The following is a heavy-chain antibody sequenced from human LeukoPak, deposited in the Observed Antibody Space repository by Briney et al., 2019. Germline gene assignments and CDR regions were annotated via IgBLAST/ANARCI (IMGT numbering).Heavy chain of an antibody. CDR2: IYSSGST. Sequence: SETVSLTCTVSGGSISSSAYFWSWIRQPAGKGLEWIGRIYSSGSTNYNPFLRSRVTISVDTSKNQFSLKLSSVTAADTAIYYCARDGGYGSGSYFFDYWGQGTLVTVSS. J-gene: IGHJ4*02. V-gene: IGHV4-61*02. D-gene: IGHD3-10*01. CDR1: GGSISSSAYF. CDR3: ARDGGYGSGSYFFDY.